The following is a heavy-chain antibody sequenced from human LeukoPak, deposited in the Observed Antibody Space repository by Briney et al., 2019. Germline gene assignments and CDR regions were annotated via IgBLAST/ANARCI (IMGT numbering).Heavy chain of an antibody. CDR2: ISSSSSYI. Sequence: GGSLRLSCAASRFTFSSYSMNWVRQAPGKGLEWVSSISSSSSYIYYADSVKGRFTISRDNAKNSLYLQMNSLRAEDTAVYYCARVISSGWYDRGAFDIWGQGTMVTVSS. V-gene: IGHV3-21*01. J-gene: IGHJ3*02. D-gene: IGHD6-19*01. CDR3: ARVISSGWYDRGAFDI. CDR1: RFTFSSYS.